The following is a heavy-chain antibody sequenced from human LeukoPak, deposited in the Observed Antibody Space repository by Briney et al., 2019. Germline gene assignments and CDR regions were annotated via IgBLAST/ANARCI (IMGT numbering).Heavy chain of an antibody. CDR3: ARDFPPDYGGTLDY. Sequence: PSETLSLTCAVYGGSFSGYYWSWIRQPPGKGLEWIGEINHSGSTNYNPSLKSRVTISVDTSKNQFSLKLSSVTAADTAVYYCARDFPPDYGGTLDYWGQGTLVTVSS. D-gene: IGHD4-23*01. V-gene: IGHV4-34*01. CDR2: INHSGST. J-gene: IGHJ4*02. CDR1: GGSFSGYY.